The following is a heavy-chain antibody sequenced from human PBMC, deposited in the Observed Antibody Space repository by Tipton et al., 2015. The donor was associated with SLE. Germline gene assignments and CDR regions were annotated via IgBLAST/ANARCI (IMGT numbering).Heavy chain of an antibody. CDR3: ARVQAYGGFDP. D-gene: IGHD3-16*01. CDR2: IYYSGST. CDR1: GGSFGGYY. J-gene: IGHJ5*02. V-gene: IGHV4-39*07. Sequence: TLSLTCSIYGGSFGGYYWGWIRQPPGKGLEWIGSIYYSGSTYYNPSLKSRVTISVDTSKNQFSLKLSSVTAADTAVYYCARVQAYGGFDPWGQGTLVTVSS.